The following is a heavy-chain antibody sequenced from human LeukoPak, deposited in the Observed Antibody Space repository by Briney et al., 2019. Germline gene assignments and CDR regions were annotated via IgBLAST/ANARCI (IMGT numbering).Heavy chain of an antibody. J-gene: IGHJ6*03. CDR2: TSGSGSP. CDR3: ARDFWSGYYVNPDYYYYYMDV. Sequence: SETLSLTCTVSGGSITSDSFYWSWIRQPAGKGLEWIGRTSGSGSPSYNPSFKSRVTISLDMSKNQFSLKLRSVTAADTAVYYCARDFWSGYYVNPDYYYYYMDVWGKGTTVTVSS. V-gene: IGHV4-61*10. CDR1: GGSITSDSFY. D-gene: IGHD3-3*01.